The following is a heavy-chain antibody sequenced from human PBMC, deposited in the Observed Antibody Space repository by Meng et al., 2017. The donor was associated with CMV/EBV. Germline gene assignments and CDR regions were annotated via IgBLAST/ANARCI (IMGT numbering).Heavy chain of an antibody. V-gene: IGHV6-1*01. CDR2: TYYRSKWYN. D-gene: IGHD1-26*01. CDR1: GDSVSSNSAA. J-gene: IGHJ6*02. Sequence: SETLSLTCAISGDSVSSNSAAWSWIRQSPSRGLEWLGRTYYRSKWYNDYAVSVKSRITINPDTSKNQFSLQLNSVTPEDTAVYYCARGGSGSYPYYYYGMDVWGQGTTVTVSS. CDR3: ARGGSGSYPYYYYGMDV.